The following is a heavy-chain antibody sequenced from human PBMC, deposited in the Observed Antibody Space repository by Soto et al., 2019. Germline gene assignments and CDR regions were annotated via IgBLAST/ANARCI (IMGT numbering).Heavy chain of an antibody. V-gene: IGHV3-74*01. CDR2: INSDGTSA. CDR1: GFTFSIYY. Sequence: EVQLVESGGDLVQPGGSLKLSCATSGFTFSIYYMHWVRQAPGKGLVWVSRINSDGTSANYAESVKGRFTISRDNARNTVYLQMNSLRVEDTAVYYCARAGDSSGLWGQGTLVTVSS. CDR3: ARAGDSSGL. D-gene: IGHD3-22*01. J-gene: IGHJ4*02.